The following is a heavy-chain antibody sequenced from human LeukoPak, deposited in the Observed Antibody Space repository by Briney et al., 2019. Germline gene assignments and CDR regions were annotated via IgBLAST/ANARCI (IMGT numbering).Heavy chain of an antibody. J-gene: IGHJ4*02. D-gene: IGHD6-19*01. V-gene: IGHV3-21*04. CDR2: ISTSSSYK. CDR3: VKGEKMWLARQPNY. CDR1: GFTFSTFSTYS. Sequence: GGSLRLSCAASGFTFSTFSTYSMNWVRQAPGKGLEWVSFISTSSSYKYYADSVKGRFTISRDNAKNSLYLQMNSLRAEDTALYYCVKGEKMWLARQPNYWGQGTLVTVST.